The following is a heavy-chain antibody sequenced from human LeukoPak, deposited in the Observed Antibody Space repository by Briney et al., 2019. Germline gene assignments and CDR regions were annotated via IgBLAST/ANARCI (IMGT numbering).Heavy chain of an antibody. D-gene: IGHD2-2*01. Sequence: GGSLRLSCAASGFTFSNYWMHWVRQAPGKGLVWVSRIDTDGSGTTYADSVKGRFTISRDNAKNTLYLQMNSLRAEDTAVYYCARDIVVVPAASWGQGTLVTVSS. V-gene: IGHV3-74*01. CDR3: ARDIVVVPAAS. CDR2: IDTDGSGT. J-gene: IGHJ5*02. CDR1: GFTFSNYW.